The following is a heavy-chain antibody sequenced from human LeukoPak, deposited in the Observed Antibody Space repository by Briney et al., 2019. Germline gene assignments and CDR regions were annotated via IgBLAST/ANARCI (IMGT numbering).Heavy chain of an antibody. Sequence: GGSLRLSCTASGFTFSSYWMSWVRQAPGKGLEWVANIKQDGSGKYYVDSVKGRFTISRDNAKNSLYLQMNSLRAEDTAIYYCARDANAGYSVNWFDPWGQGTLVTVSS. V-gene: IGHV3-7*03. J-gene: IGHJ5*01. CDR2: IKQDGSGK. CDR3: ARDANAGYSVNWFDP. CDR1: GFTFSSYW. D-gene: IGHD5/OR15-5a*01.